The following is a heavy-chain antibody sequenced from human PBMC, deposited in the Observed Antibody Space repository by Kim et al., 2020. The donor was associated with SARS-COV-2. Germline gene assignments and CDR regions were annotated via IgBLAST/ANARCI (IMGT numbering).Heavy chain of an antibody. D-gene: IGHD2-2*01. CDR2: IYYSWST. V-gene: IGHV4-31*03. CDR1: GGSISSGGYY. J-gene: IGHJ4*02. CDR3: ARWKVLVPAAMYHSGIFDY. Sequence: SETLSLTCTVSGGSISSGGYYWSWIRQHPGKGLEWIGYIYYSWSTYYNPSLKSRVTISVDTSKNQFSLKLSSVTAADTAVYYCARWKVLVPAAMYHSGIFDYWGQGTLVTVSS.